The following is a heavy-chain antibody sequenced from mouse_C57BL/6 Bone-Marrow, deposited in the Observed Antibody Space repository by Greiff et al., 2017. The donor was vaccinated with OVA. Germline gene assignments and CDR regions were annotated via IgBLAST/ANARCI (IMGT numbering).Heavy chain of an antibody. CDR1: GYTFTDYY. CDR3: ARRRCYDGYNYYAMDY. J-gene: IGHJ4*01. V-gene: IGHV1-76*01. D-gene: IGHD2-3*01. CDR2: IYPGSGNT. Sequence: VQLQQSGAELVRPGASVKLSCKASGYTFTDYYINWVKQRPGQGLEWIARIYPGSGNTYYNEKFKGKATLTAEKSSSTAYMQLSSLTSEDSAVYYCARRRCYDGYNYYAMDYWGQGTSVTVSS.